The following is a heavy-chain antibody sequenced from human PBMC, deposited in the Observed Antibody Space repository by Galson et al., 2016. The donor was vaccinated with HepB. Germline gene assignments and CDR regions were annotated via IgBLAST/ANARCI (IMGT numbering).Heavy chain of an antibody. CDR3: AKVRGDYYYDTSGLDAFDI. Sequence: SLRLSCAASGFTFGTHAMHWVRQAPGKGLGWVAVISYDGSNNYYVDSVKGRFTISRDNSQNTLFLQMNSLRTEDTAIDYCAKVRGDYYYDTSGLDAFDIWGQGTMVTVSS. CDR2: ISYDGSNN. J-gene: IGHJ3*02. CDR1: GFTFGTHA. V-gene: IGHV3-30*18. D-gene: IGHD3-22*01.